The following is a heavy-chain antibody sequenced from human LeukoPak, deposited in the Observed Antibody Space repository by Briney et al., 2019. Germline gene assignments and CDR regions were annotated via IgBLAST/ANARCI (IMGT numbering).Heavy chain of an antibody. CDR1: GYTFTDYF. CDR3: ARQSGRGRYFHH. Sequence: VASVKVSCKASGYTFTDYFVHWVRQAPGQGLEWNGWINPKSGASDYAQNFQGRVTMTTDTSISTSYMALSRLRSDDTALYYCARQSGRGRYFHHWGQGTMVTVSS. D-gene: IGHD2-15*01. V-gene: IGHV1-2*02. J-gene: IGHJ1*01. CDR2: INPKSGAS.